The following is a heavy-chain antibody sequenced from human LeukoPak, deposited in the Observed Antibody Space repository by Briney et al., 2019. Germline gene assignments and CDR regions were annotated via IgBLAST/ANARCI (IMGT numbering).Heavy chain of an antibody. V-gene: IGHV1-2*02. CDR3: ARERAAAEPNWFDP. Sequence: ASVKVSCKASGYTFTGYYMHWVRQAPGQGLEWMGWINPNSGGTNYAQKFQGRVTMTRDTSISTAYMELSRPRSDDTAVYYCARERAAAEPNWFDPWGQGTLVTVSS. D-gene: IGHD6-13*01. J-gene: IGHJ5*02. CDR1: GYTFTGYY. CDR2: INPNSGGT.